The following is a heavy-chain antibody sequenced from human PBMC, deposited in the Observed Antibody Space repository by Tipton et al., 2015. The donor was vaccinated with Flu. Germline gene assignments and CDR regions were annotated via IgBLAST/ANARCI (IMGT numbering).Heavy chain of an antibody. J-gene: IGHJ4*02. Sequence: QLVQSGAEVKKPGSSVKVSCKASGGTFSSYAISWVRQAPGQGLEWMGRIIPIFGTANYAQKFQGRVTITADESTSTAYMELSSLRSEDTAVYYCARVGGDYYVSSGYERLDYWGQGTLVTVSS. CDR3: ARVGGDYYVSSGYERLDY. CDR1: GGTFSSYA. V-gene: IGHV1-69*18. D-gene: IGHD3-22*01. CDR2: IIPIFGTA.